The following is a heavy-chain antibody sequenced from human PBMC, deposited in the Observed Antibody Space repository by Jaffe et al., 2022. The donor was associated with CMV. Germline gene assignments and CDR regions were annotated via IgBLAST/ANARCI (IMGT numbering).Heavy chain of an antibody. CDR1: GFTFSNYA. CDR3: AKDYSYYEFGSEDY. V-gene: IGHV3-23*01. Sequence: EVQLLESGGDLVQPGGSLRLSCAASGFTFSNYAMSWVRQAPGKGLEWVSAISGGGDSLYYADSVKGRFTISRDNSKNTLYLQINSLRAEDTAVYYCAKDYSYYEFGSEDYWGQGTLVTVSS. J-gene: IGHJ4*02. CDR2: ISGGGDSL. D-gene: IGHD3-3*01.